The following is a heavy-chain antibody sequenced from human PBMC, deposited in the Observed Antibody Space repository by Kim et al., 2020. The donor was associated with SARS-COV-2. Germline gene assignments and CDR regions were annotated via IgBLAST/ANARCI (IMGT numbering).Heavy chain of an antibody. D-gene: IGHD3-3*01. Sequence: GGSLRLSCAASGFTFSSYGMHWVRQAPGKGLEWVAVISYDGSNKYYADSVKGRFTISRDNSKNTLYLQMNSLRAEDTAVYYCAKENYDFLRLLDYWGQGTLVTVSS. CDR3: AKENYDFLRLLDY. V-gene: IGHV3-30*18. CDR1: GFTFSSYG. J-gene: IGHJ4*02. CDR2: ISYDGSNK.